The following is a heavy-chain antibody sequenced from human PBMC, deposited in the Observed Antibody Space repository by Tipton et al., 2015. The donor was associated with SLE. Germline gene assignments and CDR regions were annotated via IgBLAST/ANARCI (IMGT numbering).Heavy chain of an antibody. D-gene: IGHD3/OR15-3a*01. J-gene: IGHJ4*02. Sequence: TLSLTCTVSGGSISSSSYYWGWIRQPPGKGLEWIESIYYSGSTYYNPSLKSRVTISVDTSKNQFSLKLSSVTAADTAVYYCATWRGCDFWTGYSPYYFDYWGQGTLVTVSS. CDR1: GGSISSSSYY. CDR3: ATWRGCDFWTGYSPYYFDY. V-gene: IGHV4-39*07. CDR2: IYYSGST.